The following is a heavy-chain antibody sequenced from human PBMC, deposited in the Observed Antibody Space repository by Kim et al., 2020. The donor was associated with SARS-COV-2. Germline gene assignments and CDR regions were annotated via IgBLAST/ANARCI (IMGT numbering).Heavy chain of an antibody. CDR2: ISSSSSYI. Sequence: GGSLRLSCAASGFTFSSYSMNWVRQAPGKGLEWVSSISSSSSYIYYADSVKGRFTISRDNAKNSLYLQMNSLRAEDTAVYYCARDFIPSYRGYFDYWGQGTLVTVSS. CDR1: GFTFSSYS. CDR3: ARDFIPSYRGYFDY. D-gene: IGHD1-26*01. J-gene: IGHJ4*02. V-gene: IGHV3-21*01.